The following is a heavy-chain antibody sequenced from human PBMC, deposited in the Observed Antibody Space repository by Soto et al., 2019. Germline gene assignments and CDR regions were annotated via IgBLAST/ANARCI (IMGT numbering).Heavy chain of an antibody. D-gene: IGHD3-9*01. CDR3: ARDSTYYDILSGDYYYYGMDV. J-gene: IGHJ6*02. CDR1: GYTLTELS. Sequence: ASVKVSCKVSGYTLTELSMHWVRQAPGKGLEWMGWISAYNGNTNYAQKLQGRVTMTTDTSTSTAYMELGSLRSDDTAVYYCARDSTYYDILSGDYYYYGMDVWGQGTTVTVSS. CDR2: ISAYNGNT. V-gene: IGHV1-18*01.